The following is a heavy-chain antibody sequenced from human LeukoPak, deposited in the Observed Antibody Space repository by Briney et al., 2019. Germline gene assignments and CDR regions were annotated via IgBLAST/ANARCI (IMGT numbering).Heavy chain of an antibody. CDR1: GGSIGSDY. CDR3: AKYGNSGWVIDN. Sequence: KPSETLSLTCTVSGGSIGSDYWTWIRQPPGKGLEYIGYIYYTGGTNYNPSLKSRVTISVDTSKNQFSLKLGSVTAADTAVYFCAKYGNSGWVIDNWGQGTLVTVSS. D-gene: IGHD6-19*01. J-gene: IGHJ4*02. CDR2: IYYTGGT. V-gene: IGHV4-59*08.